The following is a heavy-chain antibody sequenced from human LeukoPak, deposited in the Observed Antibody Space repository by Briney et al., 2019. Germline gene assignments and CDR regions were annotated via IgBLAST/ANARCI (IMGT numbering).Heavy chain of an antibody. CDR1: GGSISSYY. D-gene: IGHD3-10*01. CDR2: IYYSGST. V-gene: IGHV4-59*08. J-gene: IGHJ4*02. Sequence: PSETLSLTCTVSGGSISSYYWSWIRQPPGKGLEWIGYIYYSGSTNYNPSLKSRVTISVDTSKNQFSLKLSSVTAADTAVYYCARHRKSHLWFGELSGIDYWGQGTLVTVSS. CDR3: ARHRKSHLWFGELSGIDY.